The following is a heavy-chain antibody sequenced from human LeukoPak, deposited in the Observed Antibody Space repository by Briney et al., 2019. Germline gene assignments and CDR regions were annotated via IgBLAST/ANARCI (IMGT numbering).Heavy chain of an antibody. J-gene: IGHJ4*02. V-gene: IGHV3-43D*03. CDR3: AKDSSGWQGYYFDY. CDR2: ISWDGGST. Sequence: PGGALRLSCAASGFTFDDYAMHWVRQAPGKGLEWVSLISWDGGSTYYADSVKGRFTISRDNSKNSLYLQMNSLRAEDTALYYCAKDSSGWQGYYFDYWGQGTLVTVSS. D-gene: IGHD6-19*01. CDR1: GFTFDDYA.